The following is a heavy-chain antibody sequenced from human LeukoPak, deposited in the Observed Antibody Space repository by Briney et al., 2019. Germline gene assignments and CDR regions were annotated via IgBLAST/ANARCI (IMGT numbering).Heavy chain of an antibody. J-gene: IGHJ5*02. V-gene: IGHV4-59*08. D-gene: IGHD4-17*01. CDR2: IHDSGST. CDR3: ARPSTTVTTGNWFDP. Sequence: PSETLSLTCTVSGGSISSYFWSWIRQPPEKGLEWIGYIHDSGSTNYNPSLKSQVTMSVDTSKNQFSLKLSSVTAADTAVYYCARPSTTVTTGNWFDPWGQGTLVTVSS. CDR1: GGSISSYF.